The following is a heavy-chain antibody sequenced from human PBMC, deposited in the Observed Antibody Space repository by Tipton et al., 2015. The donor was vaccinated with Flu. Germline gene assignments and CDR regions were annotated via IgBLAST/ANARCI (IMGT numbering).Heavy chain of an antibody. CDR1: GGSISSYY. Sequence: LRLSCTVSGGSISSYYWSWIRQPAGKGLEWIGRIYTSGSTNYNPSLKSRVTMSIDMSNKQFSLKLTSVTVADTAVYYCASGNFYDSSGYFAFWGQGILVTVPS. CDR2: IYTSGST. J-gene: IGHJ4*02. CDR3: ASGNFYDSSGYFAF. D-gene: IGHD3-22*01. V-gene: IGHV4-4*07.